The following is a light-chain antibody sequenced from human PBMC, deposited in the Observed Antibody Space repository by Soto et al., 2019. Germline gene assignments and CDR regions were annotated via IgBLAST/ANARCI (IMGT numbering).Light chain of an antibody. J-gene: IGLJ3*02. CDR2: ENN. V-gene: IGLV1-51*02. CDR1: SSNIGNNY. CDR3: GTWDSSLSAPQGV. Sequence: QSVLTQPPSVSAAPGQKVTISCSGSSSNIGNNYVSWYQQLPGTAPKLLIYENNKRPSGIPDRFSGSKSGTSATLGITGLQTGDEADYYCGTWDSSLSAPQGVFGGGTKLTVL.